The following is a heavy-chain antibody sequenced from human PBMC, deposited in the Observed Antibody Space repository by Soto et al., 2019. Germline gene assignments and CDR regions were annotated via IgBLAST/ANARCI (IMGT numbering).Heavy chain of an antibody. Sequence: GGSLRLSCAASGLTLSNAWMNWVREAPGKGLEWVGRIKTKTEGGTTDYAAPVKGRFTISRDDSKNTLYLQMNSLKTEDTAVYYCTADQVVTSDYAMDVWGQGTTVTVSS. V-gene: IGHV3-15*07. D-gene: IGHD2-21*02. CDR1: GLTLSNAW. CDR2: IKTKTEGGTT. J-gene: IGHJ6*02. CDR3: TADQVVTSDYAMDV.